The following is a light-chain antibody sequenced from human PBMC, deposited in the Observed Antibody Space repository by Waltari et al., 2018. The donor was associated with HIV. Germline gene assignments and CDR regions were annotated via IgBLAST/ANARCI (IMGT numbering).Light chain of an antibody. Sequence: QSALTPPPSAPGSPGQSVTLPSTGSNNHIGSYDYVSWYQVHPGKAPKLVISEVTQRPSGFSDRFSGSKSANTAFLTVSGLQSEDEADYYCSSFVDRDGFYVLFGGGTRLTVL. CDR3: SSFVDRDGFYVL. CDR1: NNHIGSYDY. CDR2: EVT. J-gene: IGLJ2*01. V-gene: IGLV2-8*01.